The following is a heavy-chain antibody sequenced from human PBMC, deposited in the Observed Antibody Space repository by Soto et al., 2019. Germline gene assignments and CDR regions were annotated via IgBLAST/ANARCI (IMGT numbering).Heavy chain of an antibody. V-gene: IGHV4-59*01. CDR3: ARAIGYYGSGSYPYYYYYMDV. Sequence: SETLSLTCTVSGGSISSYYWSWIRQPPGKGLEWIGYIYYSGSTNYNPSLKSRVTISVDTSKNQFSLKLSSVTAADTAVYYCARAIGYYGSGSYPYYYYYMDVWGKGTTVTVSS. J-gene: IGHJ6*03. CDR2: IYYSGST. CDR1: GGSISSYY. D-gene: IGHD3-10*01.